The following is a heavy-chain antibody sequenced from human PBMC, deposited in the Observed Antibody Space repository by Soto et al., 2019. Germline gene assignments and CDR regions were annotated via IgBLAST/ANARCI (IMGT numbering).Heavy chain of an antibody. Sequence: VQLVESGGGLVQPSGSLRLSCAASGFTFDDYAMHWVRPAPGKGLEWVSSIYWNSGTIDYADSVMGRFTISRDNAKNSLYLQMNSLSPEDTAFYYCAKDKCLTTTYFAHLGQGPLDNFAS. CDR2: IYWNSGTI. J-gene: IGHJ4*01. D-gene: IGHD1-1*01. CDR3: AKDKCLTTTYFAH. CDR1: GFTFDDYA. V-gene: IGHV3-9*01.